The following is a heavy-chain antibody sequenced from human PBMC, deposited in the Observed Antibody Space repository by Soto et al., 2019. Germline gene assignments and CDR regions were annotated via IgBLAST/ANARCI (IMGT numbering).Heavy chain of an antibody. CDR2: IIPIFGTA. J-gene: IGHJ5*02. V-gene: IGHV1-69*12. CDR1: GCTFSSYA. Sequence: QVQLVQSGAEVKKPGSSVKVSCKSSGCTFSSYAISWVRQAPGQGLEWMGWIIPIFGTANYAQKFQGRVTITAHESTGTAYVDRCSLSSEDTAVYSCARDRREAGVWFDPWGQGSLVTVSS. CDR3: ARDRREAGVWFDP.